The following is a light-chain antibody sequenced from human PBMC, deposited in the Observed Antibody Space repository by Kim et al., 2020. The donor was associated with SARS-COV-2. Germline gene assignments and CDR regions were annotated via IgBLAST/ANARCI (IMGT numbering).Light chain of an antibody. Sequence: SASVGERVTIICRASQNISTYLNWYQQRPGKAPTVLIYSASNLQSGVPLRFSGSGSGTDFTLTINSLQPEDFATYSCQQSYNIPLTFGGGTKVDIK. CDR1: QNISTY. CDR3: QQSYNIPLT. CDR2: SAS. J-gene: IGKJ4*01. V-gene: IGKV1-39*01.